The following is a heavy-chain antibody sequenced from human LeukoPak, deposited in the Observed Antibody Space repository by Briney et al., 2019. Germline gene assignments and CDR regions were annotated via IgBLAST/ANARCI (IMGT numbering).Heavy chain of an antibody. D-gene: IGHD3-16*01. Sequence: PSETLSLTCTVSGYSISSGYYWGWIRQPPGKGLEWIGSIYHSGSTYYNPSLKSRVTISVDTSKNQFSLKLSSVTAADTAVYYCAREFRARLRLGEFYWGQGTLVTVSS. V-gene: IGHV4-38-2*02. CDR1: GYSISSGYY. CDR3: AREFRARLRLGEFY. CDR2: IYHSGST. J-gene: IGHJ4*02.